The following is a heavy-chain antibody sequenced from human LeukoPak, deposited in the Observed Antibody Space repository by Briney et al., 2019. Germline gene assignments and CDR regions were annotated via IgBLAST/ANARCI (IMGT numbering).Heavy chain of an antibody. J-gene: IGHJ5*02. V-gene: IGHV4-39*07. Sequence: SETLSLTCTVSGGSISSSSYYWDWIRQPPGKGLEWIGSIYFSGSTYYNPSLKSRVTISVDTSKNQFSLKLSSVTAADTAVYYCARRGPVVVPAAIRWFDPWGQGTLVTVSS. CDR2: IYFSGST. CDR1: GGSISSSSYY. CDR3: ARRGPVVVPAAIRWFDP. D-gene: IGHD2-2*01.